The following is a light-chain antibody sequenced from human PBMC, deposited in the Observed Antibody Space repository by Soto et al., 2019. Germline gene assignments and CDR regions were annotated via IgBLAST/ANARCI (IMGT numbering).Light chain of an antibody. CDR1: QSVASN. V-gene: IGKV3-15*01. J-gene: IGKJ1*01. CDR2: GAS. CDR3: QQYDNWLPNWT. Sequence: EIVMTQSPATLSVSPGERATLSCRASQSVASNLAWYQQKPGQAPRLLIYGASTRASGIPARFSGTESGTEFTLTISSLQSEDFGVYYCQQYDNWLPNWTFGHGTRVEIK.